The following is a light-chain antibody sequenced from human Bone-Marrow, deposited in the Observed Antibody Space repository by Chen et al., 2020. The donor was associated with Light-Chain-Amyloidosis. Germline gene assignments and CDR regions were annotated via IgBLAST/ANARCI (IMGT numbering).Light chain of an antibody. CDR1: KLGDTF. CDR2: QDG. V-gene: IGLV3-1*01. J-gene: IGLJ1*01. Sequence: SFELTQPPSVSVSPGQTATITCSGDKLGDTFACWYQQKSGQSPVLVIYQDGKRPSGIPERFSGSKSGSTATLTISGTQPMDEADYYCQAWDSSTGVFGTGTKVTVI. CDR3: QAWDSSTGV.